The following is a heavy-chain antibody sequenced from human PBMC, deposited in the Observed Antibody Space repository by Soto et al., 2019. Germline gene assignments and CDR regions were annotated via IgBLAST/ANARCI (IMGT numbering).Heavy chain of an antibody. CDR2: ISSRSDI. J-gene: IGHJ6*02. CDR3: GREFIAWPLACGLDV. D-gene: IGHD6-13*01. Sequence: PGGSLRLSCVGSGFTFSTYSINWVRQAPGKGLEWVSSISSRSDIYYADSVKGRFTISRDNAKNSVSLQMNSLRAEATAVYYCGREFIAWPLACGLDVWGQGTLVTVSS. CDR1: GFTFSTYS. V-gene: IGHV3-21*01.